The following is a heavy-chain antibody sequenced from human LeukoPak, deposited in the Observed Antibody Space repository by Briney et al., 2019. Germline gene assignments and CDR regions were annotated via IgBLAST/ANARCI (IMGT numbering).Heavy chain of an antibody. CDR1: GYTFTSYG. CDR2: INAYIGNT. J-gene: IGHJ4*02. V-gene: IGHV1-18*01. D-gene: IGHD3-22*01. Sequence: ASVKVSCKASGYTFTSYGISWVRQAPGQGLEWMGWINAYIGNTNYAQELQGRVTMTTDTSTSTAYMELRSLRSDDTAVYYCARVQLKYDSSGFDYWGQGTLVTVSS. CDR3: ARVQLKYDSSGFDY.